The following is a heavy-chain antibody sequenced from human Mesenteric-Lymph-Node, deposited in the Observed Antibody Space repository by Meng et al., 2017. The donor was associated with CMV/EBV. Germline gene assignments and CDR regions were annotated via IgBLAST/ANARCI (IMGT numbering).Heavy chain of an antibody. CDR3: TRDITPGGADY. CDR1: GINFDGHA. D-gene: IGHD3-16*01. CDR2: IFWLSGTP. V-gene: IGHV3-9*01. Sequence: SLKISCVVSGINFDGHAIHWVRQPPGKGLEWVSGIFWLSGTPGYADSVKGRFIISRDTAKKTLYLQMNSLRDEDTAFHYCTRDITPGGADYWGPGTLVTVSS. J-gene: IGHJ4*02.